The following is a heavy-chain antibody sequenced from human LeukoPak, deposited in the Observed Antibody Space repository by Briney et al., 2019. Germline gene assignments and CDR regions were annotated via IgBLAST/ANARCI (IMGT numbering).Heavy chain of an antibody. Sequence: SETLSLTCTVSGGSISSYCWSWIRQPPGKGLEWIGYIYTSGSTNYNPSLKSRVTISVDTSKNQFSLKLSSVTAADTAVYYCAKMTTAYYYCYYMDVWGKGTTVTVSS. CDR3: AKMTTAYYYCYYMDV. V-gene: IGHV4-4*09. CDR2: IYTSGST. D-gene: IGHD4-11*01. J-gene: IGHJ6*03. CDR1: GGSISSYC.